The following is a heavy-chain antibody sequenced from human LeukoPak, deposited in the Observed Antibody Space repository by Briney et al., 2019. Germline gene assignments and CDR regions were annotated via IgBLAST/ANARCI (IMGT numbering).Heavy chain of an antibody. CDR2: IYPGDSDT. Sequence: KVSCKASGYTFTSYGISWVRQMPGKGLEWMGIIYPGDSDTRYSPSFQGQVTISADKSISTAYLQWSSLKASDTAMYYCARLPGIAVGGFDYWGQGTLVTVSS. V-gene: IGHV5-51*01. CDR3: ARLPGIAVGGFDY. CDR1: GYTFTSYG. D-gene: IGHD6-19*01. J-gene: IGHJ4*02.